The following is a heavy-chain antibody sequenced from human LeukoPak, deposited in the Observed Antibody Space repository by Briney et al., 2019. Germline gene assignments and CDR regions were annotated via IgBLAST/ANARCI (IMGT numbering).Heavy chain of an antibody. CDR2: ISYDGSNK. CDR1: GFTFSSYG. J-gene: IGHJ4*02. V-gene: IGHV3-30*03. D-gene: IGHD3-22*01. CDR3: ATDPDSSGYYYPIFDY. Sequence: GGSLRLSCAASGFTFSSYGMHWVRQAPGKGLEWVAIISYDGSNKYYADSVKGRFTISRDNSKNTLYLQINSLRAEDTAVHYCATDPDSSGYYYPIFDYWGQGTLVTVSS.